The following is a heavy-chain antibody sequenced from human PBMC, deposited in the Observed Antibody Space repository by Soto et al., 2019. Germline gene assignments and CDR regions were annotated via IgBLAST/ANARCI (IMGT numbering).Heavy chain of an antibody. Sequence: GGSLRLSCAASGFTFSSYSMNWVRRAPGKGLEWVSSISSSSSYIYYADSVKGRFTISRDNAKNSLYLQMNSLRAEDTAVYYCAKELHDSSGSPMYYFDYWGQGTLVTVSS. V-gene: IGHV3-21*01. CDR2: ISSSSSYI. CDR1: GFTFSSYS. CDR3: AKELHDSSGSPMYYFDY. D-gene: IGHD3-22*01. J-gene: IGHJ4*02.